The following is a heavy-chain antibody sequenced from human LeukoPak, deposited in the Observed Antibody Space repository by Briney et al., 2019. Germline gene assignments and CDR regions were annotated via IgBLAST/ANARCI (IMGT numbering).Heavy chain of an antibody. V-gene: IGHV4-59*01. Sequence: SETLSLTCTVSGGSTSGYFWSWIRQPPGKGVEWIAYIYSNGGTSYNPSLKSRVTISMDMSKNQFSLKLTSVTAADTAVYYCARDSDASGFLAYWGQGTLVTVSS. CDR3: ARDSDASGFLAY. D-gene: IGHD3-3*01. CDR2: IYSNGGT. CDR1: GGSTSGYF. J-gene: IGHJ4*02.